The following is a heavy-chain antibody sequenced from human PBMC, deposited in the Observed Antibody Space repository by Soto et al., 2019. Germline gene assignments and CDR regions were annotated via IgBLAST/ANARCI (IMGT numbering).Heavy chain of an antibody. CDR1: GFTFSSYG. D-gene: IGHD6-13*01. J-gene: IGHJ6*02. CDR2: ISYDGSNK. CDR3: AKDGIAAPQPYGMDV. Sequence: QVQLVESGGGVVQPGRSLRLSCAASGFTFSSYGMHWVRQAPGKGLEWVAVISYDGSNKYYADSVKGRFTISRDNSKNTLYLQMNSLRAEDTAVYYCAKDGIAAPQPYGMDVWGQGTTVTVSS. V-gene: IGHV3-30*18.